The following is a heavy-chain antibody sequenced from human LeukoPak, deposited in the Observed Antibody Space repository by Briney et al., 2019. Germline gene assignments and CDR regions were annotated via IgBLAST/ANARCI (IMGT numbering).Heavy chain of an antibody. CDR2: IYYSGST. V-gene: IGHV4-30-4*01. CDR1: GGSISSGDYY. J-gene: IGHJ5*02. CDR3: ARVLAANNWFDP. D-gene: IGHD2-2*01. Sequence: SQTLSLTCTVSGGSISSGDYYWSWIRQPPGKGLEWIGYIYYSGSTYYNPSLKSRVTISVDTSKNQFSLKLSSVTAADTAVYYCARVLAANNWFDPWGQGTLVTVSS.